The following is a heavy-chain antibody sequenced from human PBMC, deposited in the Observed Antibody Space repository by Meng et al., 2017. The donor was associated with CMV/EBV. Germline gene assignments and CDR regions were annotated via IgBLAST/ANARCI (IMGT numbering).Heavy chain of an antibody. J-gene: IGHJ4*02. CDR2: INSDGSST. D-gene: IGHD2-21*01. V-gene: IGHV3-74*01. CDR1: GFTFSSYW. Sequence: GGSLRLSCAASGFTFSSYWMHWVRQAPGKGLVWVSRINSDGSSTSYADSVKGRFTISRDNAKNTLYLQMNSLRAEDTAVYYCARYSNKRTPFEPRYYFDYWGQGTLVTVSS. CDR3: ARYSNKRTPFEPRYYFDY.